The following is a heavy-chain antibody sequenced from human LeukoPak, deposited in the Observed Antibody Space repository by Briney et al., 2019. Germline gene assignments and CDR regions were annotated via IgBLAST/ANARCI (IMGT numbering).Heavy chain of an antibody. CDR2: ISAYNGNT. V-gene: IGHV1-18*01. CDR3: ARDVEQQLVPGEGAFDI. CDR1: GYTFTSYG. D-gene: IGHD6-13*01. J-gene: IGHJ3*02. Sequence: GASVKVSCKASGYTFTSYGISWVRQVPGQGLEWMGWISAYNGNTNYAQKLQGRVTMTTDTSTSTAYMELRSLRSDDTAVYYCARDVEQQLVPGEGAFDIWGQGTMVTVSS.